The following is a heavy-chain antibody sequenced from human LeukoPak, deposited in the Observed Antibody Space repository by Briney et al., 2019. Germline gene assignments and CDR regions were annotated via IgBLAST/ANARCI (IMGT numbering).Heavy chain of an antibody. CDR3: ATRGSSGWEYYFDY. CDR2: INHSGST. D-gene: IGHD6-19*01. CDR1: GGSFSGYY. J-gene: IGHJ4*02. V-gene: IGHV4-34*01. Sequence: SETLSLTCAVYGGSFSGYYWSWIRQPPGKGLEWIGEINHSGSTYYNPSLKSRVTISVDTSKNQFSLKLSSVTAADTAVYYCATRGSSGWEYYFDYWGQGTLVTVSS.